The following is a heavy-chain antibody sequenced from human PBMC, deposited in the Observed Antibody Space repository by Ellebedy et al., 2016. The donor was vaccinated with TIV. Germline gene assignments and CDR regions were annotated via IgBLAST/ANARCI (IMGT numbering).Heavy chain of an antibody. CDR1: GYSISSGYY. CDR3: ARGHRWAPYSSGWYENWFDP. D-gene: IGHD6-19*01. V-gene: IGHV4-38-2*02. CDR2: IYHSGST. Sequence: SETLSLTXTVSGYSISSGYYWGWIRQPPGKGLEWIGSIYHSGSTYYNPSLKSRVTISVDTSKNQFSLKLSSVTAADTAVYYCARGHRWAPYSSGWYENWFDPWGQGTLVTVSS. J-gene: IGHJ5*02.